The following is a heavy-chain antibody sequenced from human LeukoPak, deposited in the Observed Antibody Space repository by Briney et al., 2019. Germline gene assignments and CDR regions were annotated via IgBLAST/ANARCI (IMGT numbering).Heavy chain of an antibody. Sequence: SETLSLTCAVYGGSFSGYYWIWIRQPPGKGLEWIGEINHRGSSNYNPSLKSRVTISVDTSKNQFSLKLSSVTAADTAVYYCARHAPPTYYDYVWGSYRSSYFDYWGQGTLVTVSS. J-gene: IGHJ4*02. V-gene: IGHV4-34*01. CDR2: INHRGSS. CDR1: GGSFSGYY. D-gene: IGHD3-16*02. CDR3: ARHAPPTYYDYVWGSYRSSYFDY.